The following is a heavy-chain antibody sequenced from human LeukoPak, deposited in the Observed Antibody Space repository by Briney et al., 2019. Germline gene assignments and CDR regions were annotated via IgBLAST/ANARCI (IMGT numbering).Heavy chain of an antibody. CDR2: IYYSGST. CDR1: GGSISSSSYY. V-gene: IGHV4-39*07. J-gene: IGHJ3*01. CDR3: ARKRDILSNAFDL. Sequence: PSETLSLTCTVSGGSISSSSYYWGWIRQPPGKGLEWIGSIYYSGSTYYNPSLKSRVTISVDTSKNQFSLKLSSVTAADTAVYYCARKRDILSNAFDLWGQGTLVTVSS. D-gene: IGHD5/OR15-5a*01.